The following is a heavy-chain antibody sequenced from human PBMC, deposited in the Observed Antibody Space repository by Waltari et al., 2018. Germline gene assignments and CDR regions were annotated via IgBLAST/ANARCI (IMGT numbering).Heavy chain of an antibody. CDR1: GFTFNKYW. V-gene: IGHV3-7*01. Sequence: EVQLVESGGGLVQPGGSLRLSCAASGFTFNKYWMTWVRQAPGKGLEGVANINDDEKEKYHVDYVKGRFTISRDNAKDSVYLQMNSLRADDTAMYYCVRDHWGPDYWGQGTLVTVSS. J-gene: IGHJ4*02. CDR2: INDDEKEK. CDR3: VRDHWGPDY. D-gene: IGHD7-27*01.